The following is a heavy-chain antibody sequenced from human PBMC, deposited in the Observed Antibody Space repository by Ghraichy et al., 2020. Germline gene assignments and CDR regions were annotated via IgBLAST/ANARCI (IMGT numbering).Heavy chain of an antibody. D-gene: IGHD3-3*01. V-gene: IGHV3-33*01. J-gene: IGHJ4*02. CDR2: IWYDGSNK. Sequence: SLRLSCAASGFTFSSYGMHWVRQAPVKGLEWVAVIWYDGSNKYYADSVKGRFTISRDNSKNTLYLQMNSLRAEDTAVYYCARDFGQGHYADFVDYWGQGTLVTVSS. CDR3: ARDFGQGHYADFVDY. CDR1: GFTFSSYG.